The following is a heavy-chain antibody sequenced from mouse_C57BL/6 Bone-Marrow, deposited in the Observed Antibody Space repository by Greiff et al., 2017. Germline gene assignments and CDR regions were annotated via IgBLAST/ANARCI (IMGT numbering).Heavy chain of an antibody. J-gene: IGHJ4*01. CDR1: EYEFPSHD. CDR2: INSDGGST. CDR3: AIQSTMITTGAMDY. Sequence: EVKVVESGGGLVQPGESLKLSCESNEYEFPSHDMSWVRQTPEKRLELVAAINSDGGSTNYPDTMERRFIISRDNTKKTLYLQMSSLRSEDTALYDCAIQSTMITTGAMDYWGQGTSVTVSS. V-gene: IGHV5-2*01. D-gene: IGHD2-4*01.